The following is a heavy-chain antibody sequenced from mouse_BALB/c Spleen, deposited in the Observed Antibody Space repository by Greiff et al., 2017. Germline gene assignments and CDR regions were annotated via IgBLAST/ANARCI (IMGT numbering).Heavy chain of an antibody. V-gene: IGHV1-5*01. D-gene: IGHD2-9*01. CDR1: GYTFTSYW. J-gene: IGHJ4*01. CDR3: SAAYCGNDGGAMDY. CDR2: IYPGNSDT. Sequence: VQLQQSGTVLARPGASVKMSCKASGYTFTSYWMHWVKQRPGQGLEWIGAIYPGNSDTSYNQKFKGKAKMTAVTSTSTAYMELSSLTYEDSAVYCYSAAYCGNDGGAMDYWGQGTSVTVSS.